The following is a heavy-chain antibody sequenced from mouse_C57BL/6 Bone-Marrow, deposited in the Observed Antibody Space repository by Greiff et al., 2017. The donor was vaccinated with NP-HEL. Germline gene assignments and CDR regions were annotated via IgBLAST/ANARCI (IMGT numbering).Heavy chain of an antibody. CDR2: ISSGGSYT. Sequence: VQLVESGGDLVKPGGSLKLSCAASGFTFSSYGMSWVRQTPDKRLEWVATISSGGSYTYYPDSVKGRFTISRDNAKNTLYLQMSSLKSEDTAMYYCASRDSSMDYWGQGTSVTVSS. J-gene: IGHJ4*01. CDR1: GFTFSSYG. D-gene: IGHD3-2*01. V-gene: IGHV5-6*01. CDR3: ASRDSSMDY.